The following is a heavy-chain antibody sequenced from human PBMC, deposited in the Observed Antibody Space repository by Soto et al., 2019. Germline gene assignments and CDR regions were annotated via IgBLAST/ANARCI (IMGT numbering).Heavy chain of an antibody. CDR1: SATFSKYY. J-gene: IGHJ4*02. CDR3: ASVTFGGVVLAH. CDR2: TYFNGHT. D-gene: IGHD3-16*01. Sequence: PSETLPLPWTVSSATFSKYYWRWIRQPPRQRLARIGYTYFNGHTNYNPSLTRRVTISIHTSKKQIPLNLTSVTDADTAVYYCASVTFGGVVLAHWGQGTLVTVSS. V-gene: IGHV4-59*01.